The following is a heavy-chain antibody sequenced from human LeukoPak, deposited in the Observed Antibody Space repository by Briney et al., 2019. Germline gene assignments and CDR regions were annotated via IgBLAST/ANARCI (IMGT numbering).Heavy chain of an antibody. CDR2: ISSSGSTI. Sequence: GGSLRLSCAASGFTFSSYEMNWVRQAPGKGLEWVSYISSSGSTIYYADSVKGQFTISRDNAKNSLYLRMNSLRAEDTAVYYCARDSPSLWFGELFQLDYWGQGTLVTVSS. V-gene: IGHV3-48*03. CDR1: GFTFSSYE. CDR3: ARDSPSLWFGELFQLDY. D-gene: IGHD3-10*01. J-gene: IGHJ4*02.